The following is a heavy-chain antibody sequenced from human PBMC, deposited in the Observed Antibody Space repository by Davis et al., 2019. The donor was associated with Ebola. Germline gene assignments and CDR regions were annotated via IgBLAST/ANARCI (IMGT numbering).Heavy chain of an antibody. Sequence: MPSETLSLTCTVSGGSTSSSSYYWGWIRQPPGKWLEWIGSIYYSGSTYYNPSLKSRVTISVDTSKNQFSLKLSSVTAADTAVYYCARRVRGYDSSGYTDYWGQGTLVTVSS. CDR3: ARRVRGYDSSGYTDY. J-gene: IGHJ4*02. D-gene: IGHD3-22*01. CDR2: IYYSGST. CDR1: GGSTSSSSYY. V-gene: IGHV4-39*01.